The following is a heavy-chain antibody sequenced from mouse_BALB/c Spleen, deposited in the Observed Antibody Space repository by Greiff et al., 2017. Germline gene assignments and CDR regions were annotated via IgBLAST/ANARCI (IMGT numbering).Heavy chain of an antibody. CDR1: GYTFTSYT. Sequence: QVQLQQSGAELARPGASVKMSCKASGYTFTSYTMHWVKQRPGQGLEWIGYINPSSGYTNYNQKFKDKATLTADKSSSTAYMQLSSLTSEDSAVYYCASSGLRLYYYAMDYWGQGTSVTVSS. CDR2: INPSSGYT. CDR3: ASSGLRLYYYAMDY. V-gene: IGHV1-4*01. D-gene: IGHD1-2*01. J-gene: IGHJ4*01.